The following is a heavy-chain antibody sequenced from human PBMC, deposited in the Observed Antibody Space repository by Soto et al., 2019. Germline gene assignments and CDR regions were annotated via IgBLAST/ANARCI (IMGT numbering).Heavy chain of an antibody. V-gene: IGHV4-39*02. Sequence: QLQLQESGPGLVKPSETLSLTCTVSGGSISSSSYYWGWIRQPPGKGLEWIGTIYHSGSTYYNPSLKSRVTISVDTSKNQFSLKLSSVTAADTAVYYCARDSSEYGGTNFDNWCQGTLVTVSS. CDR3: ARDSSEYGGTNFDN. CDR2: IYHSGST. CDR1: GGSISSSSYY. D-gene: IGHD4-17*01. J-gene: IGHJ4*02.